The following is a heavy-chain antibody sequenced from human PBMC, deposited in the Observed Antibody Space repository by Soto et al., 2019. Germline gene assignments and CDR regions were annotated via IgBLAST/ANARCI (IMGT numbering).Heavy chain of an antibody. CDR3: AKGRGYRGYDPNDY. D-gene: IGHD5-12*01. V-gene: IGHV3-23*01. Sequence: GGSLRLSCAGSGFTFSDYGMNWVRQAPGKGLEWVSAISGSGGSTYYADSVKGRFTISRDNSKNTLYLQMNSLRAEDTAVYYCAKGRGYRGYDPNDYWGQGTLVTVSS. CDR1: GFTFSDYG. J-gene: IGHJ4*02. CDR2: ISGSGGST.